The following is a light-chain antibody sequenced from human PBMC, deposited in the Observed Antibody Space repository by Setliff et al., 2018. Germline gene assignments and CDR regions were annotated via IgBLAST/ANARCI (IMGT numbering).Light chain of an antibody. J-gene: IGLJ1*01. V-gene: IGLV2-8*01. Sequence: QSVLTQPPSASGSPGQSVTISCTGTSSDVGGYNYVSWYQQHPGKAPKLMIYEVSKRPSGVPDRFSGSKSGNTASLTVSGLQVEDEADYYCSSYAGSTGNVFGTGTKVTVL. CDR3: SSYAGSTGNV. CDR2: EVS. CDR1: SSDVGGYNY.